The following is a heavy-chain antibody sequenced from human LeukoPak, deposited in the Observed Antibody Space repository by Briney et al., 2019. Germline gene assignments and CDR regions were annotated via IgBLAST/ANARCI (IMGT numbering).Heavy chain of an antibody. CDR2: ISSNGGST. CDR1: GFTFSSYA. J-gene: IGHJ4*02. V-gene: IGHV3-64*01. CDR3: ARGGYSYAVDY. D-gene: IGHD5-18*01. Sequence: GGSLRLSCAASGFTFSSYAMHWVRQAPGKGLEYVSAISSNGGSTYYANSVKGRFTISRDNSKNTLYLQMGSLRAEDMAVYYCARGGYSYAVDYWGQGTLATVSS.